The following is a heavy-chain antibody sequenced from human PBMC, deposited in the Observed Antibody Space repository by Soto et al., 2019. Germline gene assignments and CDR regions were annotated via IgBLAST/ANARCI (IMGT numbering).Heavy chain of an antibody. CDR1: GVTVSSNY. Sequence: GGSLRLSCAASGVTVSSNYMSWVRQAPGKGLEWVSVIYSGGSTYYADSVKGRFTISRDNSKNTLYLQMNSLRAEDTAVYYCARDSLGIPFWGQGTLVTVSS. D-gene: IGHD1-20*01. CDR3: ARDSLGIPF. V-gene: IGHV3-66*01. J-gene: IGHJ4*02. CDR2: IYSGGST.